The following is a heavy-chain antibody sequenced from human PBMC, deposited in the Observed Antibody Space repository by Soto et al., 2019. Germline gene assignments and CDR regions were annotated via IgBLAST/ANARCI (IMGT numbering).Heavy chain of an antibody. CDR2: LYFSGST. Sequence: QVQLQESGPGRVKHSETLSLTCTVSGGSVSGGSYYWNWIRQPPGKGLEWIGYLYFSGSTNYNPSLQSRGTMARDTSNDHFSLKLSSVTTADTAVYFFTRDVDCGEEDGWGQGTTVTVSS. CDR1: GGSVSGGSYY. D-gene: IGHD4-17*01. J-gene: IGHJ6*02. V-gene: IGHV4-61*03. CDR3: TRDVDCGEEDG.